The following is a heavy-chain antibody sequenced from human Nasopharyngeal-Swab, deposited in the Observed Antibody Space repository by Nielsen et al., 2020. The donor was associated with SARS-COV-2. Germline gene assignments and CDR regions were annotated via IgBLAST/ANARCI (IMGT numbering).Heavy chain of an antibody. CDR2: IYYSGST. CDR3: ARGGYNSYYYYYYYMDV. V-gene: IGHV4-59*01. D-gene: IGHD1-1*01. Sequence: GSLRLSCTVSGGSISSYYWSWIRQPPGKGLEWIGYIYYSGSTNYNPSLKSRVTIPVDTSKNQFSLKLSSVTAADTAVYYCARGGYNSYYYYYYYMDVWGKGTTVTVSS. CDR1: GGSISSYY. J-gene: IGHJ6*03.